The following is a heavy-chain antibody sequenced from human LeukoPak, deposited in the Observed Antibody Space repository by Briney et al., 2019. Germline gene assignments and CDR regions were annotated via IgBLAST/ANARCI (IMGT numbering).Heavy chain of an antibody. D-gene: IGHD6-13*01. CDR1: GGSFSGYY. J-gene: IGHJ4*02. Sequence: PSETLTLTCAVYGGSFSGYYLSWIRQPPGKGLEWIGEINHSGSTNYDPSLRGRVTISVDTSRNQLYLKLSCVTAADTAVYYCAIRWYSSSWYDYWGQRTLVTVSS. CDR2: INHSGST. V-gene: IGHV4-34*01. CDR3: AIRWYSSSWYDY.